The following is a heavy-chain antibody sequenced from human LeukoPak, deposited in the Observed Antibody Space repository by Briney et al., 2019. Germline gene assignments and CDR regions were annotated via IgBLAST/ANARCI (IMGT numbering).Heavy chain of an antibody. Sequence: GGSLRLSCAASGFTVSSNYMSWVRQAPGKGLEWVSVIYSGGSTFYADSVKGRFSISRDNAKNSLYLQMNSLRAEDTAVYYCAARFDYWGQGTLVTVSS. J-gene: IGHJ4*02. CDR1: GFTVSSNY. CDR2: IYSGGST. CDR3: AARFDY. V-gene: IGHV3-53*01.